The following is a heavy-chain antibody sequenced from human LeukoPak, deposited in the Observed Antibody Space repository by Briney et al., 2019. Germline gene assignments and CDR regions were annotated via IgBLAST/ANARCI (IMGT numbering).Heavy chain of an antibody. D-gene: IGHD3-10*01. CDR1: GFTFSSYE. J-gene: IGHJ4*02. V-gene: IGHV3-48*03. CDR2: ISSSGSTI. CDR3: AGRLWFGDSLLDY. Sequence: GGSLRLSCAASGFTFSSYEMNWVRQAPGKGLEWVSYISSSGSTIHYADSVKGRFTISRDNAKNSLYLQMNSLRAEDTAVYYCAGRLWFGDSLLDYWGQGTLVTVSS.